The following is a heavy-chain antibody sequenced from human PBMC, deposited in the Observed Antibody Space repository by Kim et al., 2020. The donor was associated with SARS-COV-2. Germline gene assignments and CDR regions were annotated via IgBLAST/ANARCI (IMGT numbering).Heavy chain of an antibody. D-gene: IGHD3-22*01. CDR1: GFTFSSYA. Sequence: GGSLRLSCAASGFTFSSYAMSWVRQAPGKGLEWVSAISGSGGSTYYADSVKGRFTISRDNSKNTLYLQMNSLRAEDTAVYYCAKGPSELGLITMIVVGITGVAFDIWGQGTMVTVSS. J-gene: IGHJ3*02. CDR3: AKGPSELGLITMIVVGITGVAFDI. V-gene: IGHV3-23*01. CDR2: ISGSGGST.